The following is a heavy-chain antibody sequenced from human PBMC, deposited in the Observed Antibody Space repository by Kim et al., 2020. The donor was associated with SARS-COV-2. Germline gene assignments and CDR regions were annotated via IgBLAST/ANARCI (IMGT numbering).Heavy chain of an antibody. CDR2: T. Sequence: TYYADSVEGRFTISRDNSKNMIYLQMSSLSADDTAVYYCARVWELAFDHWGQGSLVTVSS. J-gene: IGHJ4*02. V-gene: IGHV3-53*01. CDR3: ARVWELAFDH. D-gene: IGHD1-26*01.